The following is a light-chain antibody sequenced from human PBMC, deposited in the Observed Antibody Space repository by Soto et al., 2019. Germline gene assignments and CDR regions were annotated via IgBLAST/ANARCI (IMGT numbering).Light chain of an antibody. CDR3: QRYGASTT. Sequence: EIVLTQSPATLCLSPGERATLSWRASISDYSSFAWKQQRPGQAPRLLIYGASSRATGIPVRISGSGSGTDFTLTITRLEPEDFAVYYCQRYGASTTFGRGTKVDIK. CDR2: GAS. V-gene: IGKV3-20*01. CDR1: ISDYSSF. J-gene: IGKJ1*01.